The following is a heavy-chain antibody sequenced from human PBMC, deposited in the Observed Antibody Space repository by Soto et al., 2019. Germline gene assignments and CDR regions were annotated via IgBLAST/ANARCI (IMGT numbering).Heavy chain of an antibody. CDR3: ARDLAVRPTGDLSYFDY. V-gene: IGHV4-31*03. Sequence: TLSPTGTVSGVSVSSGAYYGSWIRQHPGKGLEWIGYMYYSGTTYYNPSLKSRVTMSADTSKNQFSLKLNSVTAADTAVYYCARDLAVRPTGDLSYFDYWGLGTPVTVSS. CDR2: MYYSGTT. J-gene: IGHJ4*02. D-gene: IGHD6-6*01. CDR1: GVSVSSGAYY.